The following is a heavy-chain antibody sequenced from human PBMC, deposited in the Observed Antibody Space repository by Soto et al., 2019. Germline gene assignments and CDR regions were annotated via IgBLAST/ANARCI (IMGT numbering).Heavy chain of an antibody. D-gene: IGHD3-22*01. J-gene: IGHJ6*02. CDR1: GFTFSSFH. CDR3: ARVVVVIPPGYYYAMDV. Sequence: GGSLRLSCAASGFTFSSFHMNWVRPAPGRGLEWVAYITSSSDTIYYSDSVKGRFTISRDNGKNSLFLQMNSLRDEDTAVYYCARVVVVIPPGYYYAMDVWGQGTTVTVSS. V-gene: IGHV3-48*02. CDR2: ITSSSDTI.